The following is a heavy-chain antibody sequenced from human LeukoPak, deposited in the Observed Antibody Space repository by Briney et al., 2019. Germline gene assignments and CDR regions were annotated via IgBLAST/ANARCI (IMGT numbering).Heavy chain of an antibody. V-gene: IGHV3-30*02. D-gene: IGHD3-9*01. J-gene: IGHJ4*02. CDR2: IRYDGSNK. Sequence: GGSLRLSCAASGFTFSSYGMHWVRQAPGKGLEWVAFIRYDGSNKYYADSVKGRFTISRDNSKNTLYLQMNSLRAEDTALYYCGKDHFDGLSYWGQGTLVTVPP. CDR3: GKDHFDGLSY. CDR1: GFTFSSYG.